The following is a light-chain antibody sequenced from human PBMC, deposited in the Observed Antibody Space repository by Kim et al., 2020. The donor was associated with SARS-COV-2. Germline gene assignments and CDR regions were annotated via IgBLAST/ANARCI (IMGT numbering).Light chain of an antibody. V-gene: IGKV1-39*01. CDR3: QQTYTPPYS. CDR1: RSISFH. Sequence: SASGGDRLTLSCRASRSISFHLNWYQQKSEKAPKLLIYVASSVKPGVSSTFSGRGSGAAFTLTISSLQPGDFATYYCQQTYTPPYSFGQGTKLEI. CDR2: VAS. J-gene: IGKJ2*03.